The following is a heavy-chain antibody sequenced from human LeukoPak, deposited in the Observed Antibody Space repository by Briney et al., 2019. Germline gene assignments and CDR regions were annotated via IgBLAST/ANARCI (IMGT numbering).Heavy chain of an antibody. CDR1: GGSFSGYY. CDR3: ARLPYYYDSSGIYYFDY. CDR2: IYYSGST. V-gene: IGHV4-59*01. D-gene: IGHD3-22*01. Sequence: SEALSLTCAVYGGSFSGYYWSWIRQPPGKGLEWIGYIYYSGSTNYNPSLKSRVTISVDTSKNQFSLKLSSVTAADTAVYYCARLPYYYDSSGIYYFDYWGQGTLVTVSS. J-gene: IGHJ4*02.